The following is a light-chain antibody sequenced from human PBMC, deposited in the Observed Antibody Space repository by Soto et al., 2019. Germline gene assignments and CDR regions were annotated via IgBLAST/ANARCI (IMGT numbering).Light chain of an antibody. V-gene: IGKV1-5*03. CDR1: QSISSW. J-gene: IGKJ1*01. CDR2: KAS. Sequence: EIQMTQSPSTLSASVGDRVTITCRASQSISSWLAWYQKKPGKAPKLLIYKASSLESGVPSRFSGSGSGTEFTLTISSLQPDDFATYYCQQYNSYPWTFGQGTKADI. CDR3: QQYNSYPWT.